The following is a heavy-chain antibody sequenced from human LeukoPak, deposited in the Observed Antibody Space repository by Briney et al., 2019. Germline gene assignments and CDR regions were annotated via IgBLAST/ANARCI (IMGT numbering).Heavy chain of an antibody. D-gene: IGHD3-10*01. CDR1: GGSISSYY. J-gene: IGHJ4*02. CDR2: IYYGGST. CDR3: ARQSSGRSYGSGSSPLYYFDY. Sequence: SETLSLTCTVSGGSISSYYWSWIRQPPGKGLEWIGHIYYGGSTNYNPSLKSRVTISVDTSKSQFSLKVSSVTAADTTVYSCARQSSGRSYGSGSSPLYYFDYWGQGILVTVSS. V-gene: IGHV4-59*08.